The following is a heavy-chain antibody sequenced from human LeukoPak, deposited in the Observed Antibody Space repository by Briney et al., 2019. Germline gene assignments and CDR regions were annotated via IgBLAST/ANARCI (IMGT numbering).Heavy chain of an antibody. J-gene: IGHJ4*02. CDR2: INRDGSQR. D-gene: IGHD2-15*01. CDR3: ARDSTYSSGSRFYDRFDY. Sequence: GGSLRLSCAASGFSLSAYWMTWVRRAPGKGLEWVANINRDGSQRNHVDSVKGRFTISRDNAKNSLYLQMDSLTAEDTAVYYCARDSTYSSGSRFYDRFDYWGQGTLVTVSS. CDR1: GFSLSAYW. V-gene: IGHV3-7*03.